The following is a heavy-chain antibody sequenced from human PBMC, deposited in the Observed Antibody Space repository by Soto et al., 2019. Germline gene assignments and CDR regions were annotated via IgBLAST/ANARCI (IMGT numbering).Heavy chain of an antibody. CDR1: GGSISSSSYY. Sequence: QLLESGPGLVKPSETLSLTCTVSGGSISSSSYYWGWIRQPPGKGLEWIGSIYYSGSTYYNPSLKSRVTISVDTSKNQFSLKLSSVTAADTAVYYCARHKLLWFGENGYNWFDPWGQGTLVTVSS. CDR3: ARHKLLWFGENGYNWFDP. CDR2: IYYSGST. V-gene: IGHV4-39*01. D-gene: IGHD3-10*01. J-gene: IGHJ5*02.